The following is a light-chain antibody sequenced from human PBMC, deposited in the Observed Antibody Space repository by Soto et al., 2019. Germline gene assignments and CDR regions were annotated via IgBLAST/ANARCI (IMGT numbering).Light chain of an antibody. V-gene: IGKV3-20*01. CDR3: QQYGDSPYT. Sequence: EIVLTQSPGTLSLSPGERATLSCRASQSVNSNFLAWYQQKPGQAPSLLIYGASSRTTGIPDRFSGGGSGTDFTLTISRLEPEDFAVYYCQQYGDSPYTFGQGNKLEIK. CDR2: GAS. J-gene: IGKJ2*01. CDR1: QSVNSNF.